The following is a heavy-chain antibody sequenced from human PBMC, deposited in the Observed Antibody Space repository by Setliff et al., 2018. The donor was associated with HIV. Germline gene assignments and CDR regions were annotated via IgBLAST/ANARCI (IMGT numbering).Heavy chain of an antibody. CDR3: ARVRLRVPPSIFDY. D-gene: IGHD2-2*01. J-gene: IGHJ4*02. Sequence: SETLSLTCAVYGAPFNGYYWAWIRQSPARGLEWIGEIYHSGIVNYNPSLQSRVTISTDTSKNQFSLRLNSVTVADTAVYYCARVRLRVPPSIFDYWGMGSLVTVSS. CDR1: GAPFNGYY. V-gene: IGHV4-34*01. CDR2: IYHSGIV.